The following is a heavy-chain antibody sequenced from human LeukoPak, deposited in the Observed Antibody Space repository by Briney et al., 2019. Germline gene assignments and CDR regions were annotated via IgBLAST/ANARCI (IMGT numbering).Heavy chain of an antibody. J-gene: IGHJ4*02. CDR1: GGSISSSSYY. D-gene: IGHD4-17*01. V-gene: IGHV4-39*07. Sequence: SETLSLTCTVSGGSISSSSYYWGWIRQPPGKGLEWIGSIYYSGSTYYNPSLKSRVTISVATSKNQFSLKLSSVTAADTAVYYCARDLDGDYGEGYFDYWGQGTLVTVSS. CDR2: IYYSGST. CDR3: ARDLDGDYGEGYFDY.